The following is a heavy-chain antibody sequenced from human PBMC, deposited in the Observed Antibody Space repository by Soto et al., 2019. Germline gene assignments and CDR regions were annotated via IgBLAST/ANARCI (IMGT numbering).Heavy chain of an antibody. Sequence: ASAKVSWKPSGYTFGSYSINWVRQAPGQGLEWMGWISAYNGDTQYVQKFQDRVTMTTNTSTSTAYMELRRLRSDDTAVYYCARGGIVSTNKGKMDVWGQGTTVTVSS. CDR3: ARGGIVSTNKGKMDV. CDR1: GYTFGSYS. CDR2: ISAYNGDT. D-gene: IGHD5-12*01. V-gene: IGHV1-18*01. J-gene: IGHJ6*02.